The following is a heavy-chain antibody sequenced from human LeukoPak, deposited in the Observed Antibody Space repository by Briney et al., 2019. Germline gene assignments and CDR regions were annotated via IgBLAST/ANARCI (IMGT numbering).Heavy chain of an antibody. Sequence: GGSLRLTCATSGFSFSHYWMHWLRQVPGQGLVWVSRIKGDGSTTRNADSVKGRFTISRDNAKNTLYLQMNSLRVEDTAVYYCAREGLECLGSSCQRAAFDYWGQGTPVTVSS. CDR3: AREGLECLGSSCQRAAFDY. V-gene: IGHV3-74*01. CDR1: GFSFSHYW. D-gene: IGHD2-2*01. J-gene: IGHJ4*02. CDR2: IKGDGSTT.